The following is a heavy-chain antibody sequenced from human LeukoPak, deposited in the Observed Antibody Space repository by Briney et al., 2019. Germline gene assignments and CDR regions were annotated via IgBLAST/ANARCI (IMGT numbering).Heavy chain of an antibody. J-gene: IGHJ4*02. D-gene: IGHD6-19*01. Sequence: GGSLRLSCAASGFTFSSYAMHWVRQAPGKGLEWVAVISYDGSNKYYADSVKGRFTISRDNSKNTLYLQMNSLRAEDTAVYYCARNKEYSSGWLVFDYFDYCGQGTLVTVSS. V-gene: IGHV3-30-3*01. CDR3: ARNKEYSSGWLVFDYFDY. CDR1: GFTFSSYA. CDR2: ISYDGSNK.